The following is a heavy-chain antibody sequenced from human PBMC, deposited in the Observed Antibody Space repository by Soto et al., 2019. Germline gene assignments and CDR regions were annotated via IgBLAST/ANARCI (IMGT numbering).Heavy chain of an antibody. V-gene: IGHV4-34*01. CDR3: ARGRTLYDHIWGSYKDAFDI. Sequence: QVQLQQWGAGLLKPSETLSLTCAVYGGSFSGYYWSWIRQPPGKGLEWIGEIHHSGSTNYNPSLKSRVTISVDTSKNQFSLRLSSVTAADTAVYYCARGRTLYDHIWGSYKDAFDIWGQGTKVTVSS. CDR2: IHHSGST. J-gene: IGHJ3*02. D-gene: IGHD3-16*01. CDR1: GGSFSGYY.